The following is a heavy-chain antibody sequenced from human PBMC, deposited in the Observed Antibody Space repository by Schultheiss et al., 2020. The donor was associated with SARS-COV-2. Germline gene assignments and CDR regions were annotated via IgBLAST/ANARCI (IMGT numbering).Heavy chain of an antibody. CDR2: IYYSGSI. CDR3: ARGIRCSSTSCYFPWFDP. D-gene: IGHD2-2*01. V-gene: IGHV4-59*04. CDR1: GGSISSYY. Sequence: SETLSLTCTVSGGSISSYYWSWIRQPPGKGLEWIGYIYYSGSIYYNPSLKSRVTMSVDTSKNQFSLKLSSVTAVDTAVYYCARGIRCSSTSCYFPWFDPWGQGTLVTVSS. J-gene: IGHJ5*02.